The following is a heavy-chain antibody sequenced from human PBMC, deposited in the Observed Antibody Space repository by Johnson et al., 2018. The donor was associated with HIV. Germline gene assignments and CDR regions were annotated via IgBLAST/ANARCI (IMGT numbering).Heavy chain of an antibody. CDR1: GFTFTSYT. Sequence: QVQLVESGGGVVQPGRSLRLSCAASGFTFTSYTIHWVRQAPGKGLEWVALISSDGTNKYYADSVKDRFTLSRDNSKNTLYVEMNSLRVEDTALYYCARDRCSSTTCLDAFDIWGQGTMVTVSS. CDR3: ARDRCSSTTCLDAFDI. J-gene: IGHJ3*02. V-gene: IGHV3-30-3*01. CDR2: ISSDGTNK. D-gene: IGHD2-2*01.